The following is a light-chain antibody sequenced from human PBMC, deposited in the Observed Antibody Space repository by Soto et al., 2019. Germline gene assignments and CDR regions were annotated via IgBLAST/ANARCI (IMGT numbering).Light chain of an antibody. Sequence: EIVLTQSPGTLSLSPGERATLSCRASQSVSSNYLAWYQQKPGQAPRPLIYGASSRATGIPDRFSGSGAGRDFTLTISRLEPEDFAVYYCQQYCSSPWTFGQGTKVEIK. CDR2: GAS. CDR1: QSVSSNY. CDR3: QQYCSSPWT. J-gene: IGKJ1*01. V-gene: IGKV3-20*01.